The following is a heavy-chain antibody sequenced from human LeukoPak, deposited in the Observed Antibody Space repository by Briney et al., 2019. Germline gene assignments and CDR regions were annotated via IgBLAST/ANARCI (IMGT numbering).Heavy chain of an antibody. D-gene: IGHD3-10*01. CDR1: GFTVSSNY. V-gene: IGHV3-66*01. J-gene: IGHJ4*02. CDR2: IYSGGNT. Sequence: GGSLRLSCAASGFTVSSNYMNWVRQAPGKGLEWVSVIYSGGNTCYADSVKGRFTISRDNSKNTLYLQMNSLRDEDTAVYYCARGISMIRGVFDFWGQGTLVTVSS. CDR3: ARGISMIRGVFDF.